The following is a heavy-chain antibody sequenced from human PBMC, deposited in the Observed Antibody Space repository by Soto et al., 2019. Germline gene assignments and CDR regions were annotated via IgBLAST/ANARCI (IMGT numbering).Heavy chain of an antibody. D-gene: IGHD3-22*01. CDR1: GDSVSSNSAA. CDR2: TYYRSKWYN. J-gene: IGHJ6*02. V-gene: IGHV6-1*01. CDR3: ARVRYHSSGYYSPYYYYGMDV. Sequence: PSQTLSLTCAISGDSVSSNSAAWNWIRQSPSRGLEWLGRTYYRSKWYNDYAVSVKSRITINPDTSKNQFSLQLNSVTPEDTAVYYCARVRYHSSGYYSPYYYYGMDVWGQGTTVTVSS.